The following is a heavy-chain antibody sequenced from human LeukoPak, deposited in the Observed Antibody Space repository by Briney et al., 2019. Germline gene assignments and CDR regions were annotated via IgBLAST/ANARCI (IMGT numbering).Heavy chain of an antibody. V-gene: IGHV4-39*01. CDR2: IYYSGST. CDR3: ASATHPTDEYYYDSSGYYHNYYFDY. D-gene: IGHD3-22*01. CDR1: GGSISSSSYY. J-gene: IGHJ4*02. Sequence: SETLSLTCTVSGGSISSSSYYWGWIRQPPGKGLEWIGSIYYSGSTYYNPSLKSRVTISVDTSKNQFSLKLSSVTAADTAVYYCASATHPTDEYYYDSSGYYHNYYFDYWGQGTLVTVSS.